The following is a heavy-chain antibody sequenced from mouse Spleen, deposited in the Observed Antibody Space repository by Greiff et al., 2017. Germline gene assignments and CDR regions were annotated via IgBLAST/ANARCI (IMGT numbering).Heavy chain of an antibody. CDR1: GFTFTDYY. CDR3: ARDSKDFDY. Sequence: EVKLMESGGGLVQPGGSLRLSCAPSGFTFTDYYMSWVRQPPGKALEWLGFIRNKANGYTTEYSASVKGRFTISRDNSQSILYLQMNTLRAEDSATYYCARDSKDFDYWGQGTTLTGSS. J-gene: IGHJ2*01. CDR2: IRNKANGYTT. V-gene: IGHV7-3*02.